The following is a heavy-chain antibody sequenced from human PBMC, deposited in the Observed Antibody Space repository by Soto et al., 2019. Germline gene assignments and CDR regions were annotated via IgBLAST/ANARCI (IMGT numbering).Heavy chain of an antibody. Sequence: EVRLLESGGGLAQPGGSRRLSCAASGFTFSSSAMNWVRQAPGKGLEWVAAIRVGGGDTFYADSVRGRFTVSRDISRNHLYRQMNSLRAEDTAIYYCAKCSVGTVRTSGLWNWFDPWGQGTLFTVSS. D-gene: IGHD2-2*01. CDR3: AKCSVGTVRTSGLWNWFDP. V-gene: IGHV3-23*01. CDR2: IRVGGGDT. CDR1: GFTFSSSA. J-gene: IGHJ5*02.